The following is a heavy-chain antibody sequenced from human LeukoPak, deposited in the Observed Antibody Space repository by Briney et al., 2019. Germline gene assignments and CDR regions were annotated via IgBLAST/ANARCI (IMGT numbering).Heavy chain of an antibody. D-gene: IGHD6-19*01. Sequence: GSLRLSCAASGFTFSSYAMSWIRQPPGKGLEWIGSIYYSGSTYYNPSLKSRVTISVDTSKNQFSLKLSSVTAADTAVYYCARHAVIAVASDYWGQGTLVTVSS. CDR1: GFTFSSYA. J-gene: IGHJ4*02. CDR3: ARHAVIAVASDY. V-gene: IGHV4-39*01. CDR2: IYYSGST.